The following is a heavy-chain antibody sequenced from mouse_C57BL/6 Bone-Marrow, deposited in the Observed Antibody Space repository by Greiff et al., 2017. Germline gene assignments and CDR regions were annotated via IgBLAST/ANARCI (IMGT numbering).Heavy chain of an antibody. CDR1: GYTFTSYG. CDR3: SRWANYYCSSPPDFDV. J-gene: IGHJ1*03. V-gene: IGHV1-81*01. D-gene: IGHD1-1*01. CDR2: IYPRSGNT. Sequence: QVQLKESGAELARPGASVKLSCKASGYTFTSYGISWVKQRTGQGLEWIGEIYPRSGNTYYNEKFKGKATLTADKSSSTAYMALRSLTSEDSAVSFCSRWANYYCSSPPDFDVWGTGTTVTVSS.